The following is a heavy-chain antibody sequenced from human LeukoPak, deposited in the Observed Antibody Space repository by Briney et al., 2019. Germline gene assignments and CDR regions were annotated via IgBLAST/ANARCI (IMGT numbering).Heavy chain of an antibody. CDR2: ISAYNGNT. J-gene: IGHJ6*02. D-gene: IGHD6-13*01. V-gene: IGHV1-18*01. CDR1: GYTFTSYG. CDR3: ARPIAAAGEARYYYYGMDV. Sequence: ASVKVSCKASGYTFTSYGISWVRQAPGQGLEWMGWISAYNGNTNYAQKLQGRVTMTTDTSTSTAYMELRSLRSDDTAVYYCARPIAAAGEARYYYYGMDVWGQGTTVTVSS.